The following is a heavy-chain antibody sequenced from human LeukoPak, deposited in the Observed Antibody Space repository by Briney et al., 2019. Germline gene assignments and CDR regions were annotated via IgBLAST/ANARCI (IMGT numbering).Heavy chain of an antibody. D-gene: IGHD3-10*01. CDR1: GGSISSYD. V-gene: IGHV4-59*01. CDR2: IYYSGST. J-gene: IGHJ5*02. Sequence: SETLSLTRTVSGGSISSYDWSWIRQPPGKGLEWIGYIYYSGSTNYNPSLKSRVTISVDTSKNQFSLKLSSVTAADTAVYYCARGITMVRGDPTNWFHPWGQGTLVAVSS. CDR3: ARGITMVRGDPTNWFHP.